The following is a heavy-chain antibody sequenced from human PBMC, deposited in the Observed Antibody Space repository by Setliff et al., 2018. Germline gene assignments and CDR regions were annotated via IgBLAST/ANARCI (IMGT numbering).Heavy chain of an antibody. CDR1: SGSFSGYF. CDR3: ARGGVLGTGDFDY. J-gene: IGHJ4*02. CDR2: ISHLGIT. V-gene: IGHV4-34*11. Sequence: SETLSLTCAVYSGSFSGYFWSWIRQPPGKGLEWIGYISHLGITSYNPSLKSRATISVDTSKNQFSLQLTSVTSADTAVYFCARGGVLGTGDFDYWGQGTLVTVSS. D-gene: IGHD2-8*01.